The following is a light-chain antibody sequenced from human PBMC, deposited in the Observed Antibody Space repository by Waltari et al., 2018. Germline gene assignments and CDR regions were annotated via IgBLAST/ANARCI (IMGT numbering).Light chain of an antibody. CDR1: ESIDTY. V-gene: IGKV1-39*01. J-gene: IGKJ3*01. CDR2: AAS. CDR3: QRSYTTPFT. Sequence: DIRMTQSPSSLSASVGDRVTITCRASESIDTYLNWYQHKPGKAPEPLIYAASILQGGVPSRFTGSGTGTYFTLTINSLQPEDFATYYCQRSYTTPFTFGPGTKVD.